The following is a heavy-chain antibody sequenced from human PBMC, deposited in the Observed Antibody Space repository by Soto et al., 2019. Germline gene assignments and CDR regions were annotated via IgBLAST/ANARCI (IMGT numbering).Heavy chain of an antibody. Sequence: GASVKVSCKASGYTFTTYTMHWVRQAPGQRLEWMGWINAGNGDTKYSQKFQGRVTITRDTSASTAYMELSSLRSEDTAIYYCARGPPRNWFDPWGQGTLVTSPQ. J-gene: IGHJ5*02. CDR2: INAGNGDT. CDR1: GYTFTTYT. CDR3: ARGPPRNWFDP. V-gene: IGHV1-3*01.